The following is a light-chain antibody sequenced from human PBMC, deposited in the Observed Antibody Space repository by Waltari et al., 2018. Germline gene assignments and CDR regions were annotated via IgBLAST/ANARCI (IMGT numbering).Light chain of an antibody. Sequence: IQMTQSPSTVSASVGYRVPITFRASQSMSRWLAWYQQKQGKAPKLLIHKASSLQSGVPSRFSGSGSGTEFTLNITSLQPDDFATYYCQHYNSFSALFTFGPGTQVDIK. J-gene: IGKJ3*01. CDR3: QHYNSFSALFT. CDR2: KAS. CDR1: QSMSRW. V-gene: IGKV1-5*03.